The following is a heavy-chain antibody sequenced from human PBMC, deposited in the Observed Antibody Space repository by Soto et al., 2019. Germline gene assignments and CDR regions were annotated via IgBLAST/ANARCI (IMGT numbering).Heavy chain of an antibody. V-gene: IGHV3-11*06. CDR1: GFTLSDYY. CDR3: ARDSRATYYYGMDV. CDR2: ISSSSSYT. J-gene: IGHJ6*02. Sequence: PGWSLRLSCAASGFTLSDYYMSWIRQAPGKGLEWVSYISSSSSYTNYADSVKGRFTISRDNAKNSLYLQMNSLRAEDTAVYYCARDSRATYYYGMDVWGQGTTVTVSS.